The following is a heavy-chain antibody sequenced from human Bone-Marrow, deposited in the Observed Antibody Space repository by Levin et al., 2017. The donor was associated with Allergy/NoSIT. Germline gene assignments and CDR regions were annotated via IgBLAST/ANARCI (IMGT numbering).Heavy chain of an antibody. CDR1: GFSLNTSGVG. V-gene: IGHV2-5*02. Sequence: SGPTLVKPTQTLTLTCTFSGFSLNTSGVGVAWIRQSPAKGLEWLALIYWDDDKRYSTSLKSRLTISKDTSKNQVVLTMTDMVPLDTGTYFCAHISSTWTFYADYWGLGTLVTVSS. J-gene: IGHJ4*02. CDR2: IYWDDDK. CDR3: AHISSTWTFYADY. D-gene: IGHD2-2*01.